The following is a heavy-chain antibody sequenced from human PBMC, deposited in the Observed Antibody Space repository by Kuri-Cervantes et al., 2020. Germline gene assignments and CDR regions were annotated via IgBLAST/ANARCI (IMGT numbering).Heavy chain of an antibody. CDR3: AREMITFGGAGGAFDI. Sequence: ASVKVSCKASGYTFTGYYMHWVRQAPGQGLEWMGWINPNSGGTNYAQKFQGWVTMTRDTSISTAYMELSRLRSDDTAVYYCAREMITFGGAGGAFDIWGQGTMVTVSS. V-gene: IGHV1-2*04. CDR2: INPNSGGT. CDR1: GYTFTGYY. D-gene: IGHD3-16*01. J-gene: IGHJ3*02.